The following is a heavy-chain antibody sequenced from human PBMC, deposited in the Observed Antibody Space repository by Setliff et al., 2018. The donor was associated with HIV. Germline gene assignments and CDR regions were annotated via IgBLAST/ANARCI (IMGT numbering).Heavy chain of an antibody. D-gene: IGHD3-16*01. CDR3: ARVYGAYDILDV. J-gene: IGHJ6*02. CDR1: GFTFSNFA. Sequence: PGGSLRLSCTASGFTFSNFAITWVRQAPGKGLEWVSAIGGSGFGTYYADSVKGRFTISRDNTKNSLYLQMNSLRVEDTAVYYCARVYGAYDILDVWGQGTTVTVSS. CDR2: IGGSGFGT. V-gene: IGHV3-23*01.